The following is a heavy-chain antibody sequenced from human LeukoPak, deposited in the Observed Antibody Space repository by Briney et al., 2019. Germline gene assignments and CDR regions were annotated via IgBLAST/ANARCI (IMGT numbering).Heavy chain of an antibody. V-gene: IGHV3-53*01. D-gene: IGHD5-24*01. CDR1: GFTVSSNY. Sequence: GGSLRLSCAASGFTVSSNYMSWVRQAPGKGLEWVSGIIGTGDSTFYADPVKGRFTISRDNSRNTLYLHMNSLRVDDTAVYYCASLYNDYGDYWGQGALVTVST. CDR2: IGTGDST. J-gene: IGHJ4*02. CDR3: ASLYNDYGDY.